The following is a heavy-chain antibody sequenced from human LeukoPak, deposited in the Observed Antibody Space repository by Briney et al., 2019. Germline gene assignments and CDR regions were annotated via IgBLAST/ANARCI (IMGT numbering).Heavy chain of an antibody. Sequence: KASETLSLTCTVSGGSISSYYWSWIRQPPGKGLEWIGYIYYSGSTNYNPSLKSRVTISVDTSKNQFSLKLSSVTAADTAVYYCARGEIQLWLLVGAFDIWGLGTMVTVSS. CDR2: IYYSGST. J-gene: IGHJ3*02. D-gene: IGHD5-18*01. V-gene: IGHV4-59*01. CDR1: GGSISSYY. CDR3: ARGEIQLWLLVGAFDI.